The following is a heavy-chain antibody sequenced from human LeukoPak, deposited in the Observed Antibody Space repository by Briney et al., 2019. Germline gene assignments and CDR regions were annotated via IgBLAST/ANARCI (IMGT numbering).Heavy chain of an antibody. V-gene: IGHV1-69*05. Sequence: ASVKVSCEASGGTFSSHGLSWVRQAPGQGLEWMGGIIPIFGTTNYAQNFQGRVTITMDESTSTAYMELSSLRADDTAVYYCARRWPHSSGYYLFDYWGQGTLVTVSS. CDR2: IIPIFGTT. CDR1: GGTFSSHG. CDR3: ARRWPHSSGYYLFDY. D-gene: IGHD3-22*01. J-gene: IGHJ4*02.